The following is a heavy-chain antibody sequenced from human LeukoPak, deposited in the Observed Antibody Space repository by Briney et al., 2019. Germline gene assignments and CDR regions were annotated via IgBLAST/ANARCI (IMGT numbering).Heavy chain of an antibody. D-gene: IGHD3-16*01. J-gene: IGHJ4*02. CDR3: ARDYDGATDY. CDR2: IYYSGST. CDR1: GGSISSYY. V-gene: IGHV4-59*01. Sequence: SETLSLTCTVSGGSISSYYWSWIRQPPGKGLEWIGYIYYSGSTNYNPSLKSRVTISVDTSKNQFSLKLGSVTAADTAVYYCARDYDGATDYWGQGTLVTVSS.